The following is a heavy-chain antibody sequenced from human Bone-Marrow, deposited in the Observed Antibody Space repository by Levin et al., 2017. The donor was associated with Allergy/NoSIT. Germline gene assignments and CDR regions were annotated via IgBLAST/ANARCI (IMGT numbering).Heavy chain of an antibody. D-gene: IGHD1-14*01. J-gene: IGHJ5*01. CDR2: IYTGGGT. V-gene: IGHV4-4*07. Sequence: PSQTLSLTCSVSGGSVSGSQWSWIRQPAGKGLEWIAIIYTGGGTNYNPSLKSRVTVSLDKSKNQFSLKLSSVTAADTAVYFCARDMDRSPYNWFDSWGQGTLVTVSS. CDR3: ARDMDRSPYNWFDS. CDR1: GGSVSGSQ.